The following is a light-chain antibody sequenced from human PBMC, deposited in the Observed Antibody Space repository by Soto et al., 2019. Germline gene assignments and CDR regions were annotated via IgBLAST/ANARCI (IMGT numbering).Light chain of an antibody. J-gene: IGLJ3*02. Sequence: QSVLTQPASVSGSPGQSITISCSGTSSDFGGYNVVSWYQQHPGKAPKLIIYEGTKRPSGVSNRFSGSKSGNAASLTISGLQTEDEADCYCCSYADTSTFWVVFGGGTKLTVL. CDR2: EGT. V-gene: IGLV2-23*03. CDR1: SSDFGGYNV. CDR3: CSYADTSTFWVV.